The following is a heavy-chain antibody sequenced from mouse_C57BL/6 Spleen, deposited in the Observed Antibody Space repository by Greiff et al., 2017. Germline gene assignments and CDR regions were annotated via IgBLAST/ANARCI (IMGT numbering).Heavy chain of an antibody. J-gene: IGHJ4*01. CDR2: ISSGSSTI. CDR1: GFTFSDYG. Sequence: DVHLVESGGGLVKPGGSLKLSCAASGFTFSDYGMHWVRQAPEKGLEWVAYISSGSSTIYYADTVKGRFTISRDNAKNTLFLQMTSLRSEDTAMYYCARGYYDYEGAMDYWGQGTSVTVSS. D-gene: IGHD2-4*01. CDR3: ARGYYDYEGAMDY. V-gene: IGHV5-17*01.